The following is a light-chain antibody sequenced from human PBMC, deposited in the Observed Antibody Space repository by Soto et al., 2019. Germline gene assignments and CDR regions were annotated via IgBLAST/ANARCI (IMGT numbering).Light chain of an antibody. CDR3: QQYYSIPKT. V-gene: IGKV4-1*01. CDR2: WAS. CDR1: QSVLYDSNNKNY. J-gene: IGKJ1*01. Sequence: DIVRTQSPDSLAVSLGERATINCKSSQSVLYDSNNKNYLAWYQQKPGQPPKLLIYWASTRESGVPDRFSGTGSGTDFTLTISSLQAEDVAVYYCQQYYSIPKTFGQGTKVDIK.